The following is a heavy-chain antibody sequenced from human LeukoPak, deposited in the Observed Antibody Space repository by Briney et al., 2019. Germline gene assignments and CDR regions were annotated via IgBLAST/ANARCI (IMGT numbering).Heavy chain of an antibody. V-gene: IGHV3-72*01. J-gene: IGHJ4*02. CDR3: ARGEAMARGLFDY. D-gene: IGHD5-18*01. CDR2: TRNKANSYTT. CDR1: GFTFSDHY. Sequence: GGSLRLSCAASGFTFSDHYMDWVRQAPGKGLEWVGRTRNKANSYTTEYAASVKGRFTISRDNSKNTLYLQMNSLRAEDTAVYYCARGEAMARGLFDYWGQGTLVTVSS.